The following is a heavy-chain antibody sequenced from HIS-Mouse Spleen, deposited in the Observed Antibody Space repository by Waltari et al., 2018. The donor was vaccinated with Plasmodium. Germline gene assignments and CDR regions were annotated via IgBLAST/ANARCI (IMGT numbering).Heavy chain of an antibody. CDR2: INHSGST. CDR1: GGSFSGYY. J-gene: IGHJ4*02. V-gene: IGHV4-34*01. D-gene: IGHD6-13*01. Sequence: QVQLQRWGAGLLKPSETLSLTCAVYGGSFSGYYWSWIRQPPGKGLEWIGEINHSGSTNYNPSLKSRVTISVDTSKTQFSLKLSSVTAADTAVYYCARGSAAAGPFDYWGQGTLVTVSS. CDR3: ARGSAAAGPFDY.